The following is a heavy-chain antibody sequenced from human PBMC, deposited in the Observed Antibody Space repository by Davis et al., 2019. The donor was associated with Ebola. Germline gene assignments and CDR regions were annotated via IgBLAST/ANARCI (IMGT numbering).Heavy chain of an antibody. CDR1: GYTFTSYG. V-gene: IGHV1-18*01. D-gene: IGHD4-17*01. CDR3: ARDSMGAATVTTWVFDY. CDR2: ISADNGYT. J-gene: IGHJ4*02. Sequence: ASVQVSCKASGYTFTSYGISWVRQAPGQGLEWMGWISADNGYTNYAQKLQGRVTMTTDTSTSTAYMELRSLRSDDTAVYYCARDSMGAATVTTWVFDYWGQGTLVTVSS.